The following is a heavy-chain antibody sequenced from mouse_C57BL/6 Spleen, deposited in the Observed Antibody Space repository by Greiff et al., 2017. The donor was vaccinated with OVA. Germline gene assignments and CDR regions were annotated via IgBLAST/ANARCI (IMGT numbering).Heavy chain of an antibody. J-gene: IGHJ4*01. CDR1: GFTFSSYA. V-gene: IGHV5-4*01. D-gene: IGHD2-1*01. CDR2: ISDGGSYT. Sequence: EVQLVESGGGLVKPGGSLKLSCAASGFTFSSYAMSWVRQTPEKRLEWVATISDGGSYTNYPDNVKGRFTISRDNAKNNLYLQKSHLKSEDTAMYYCAREGGGNYFYALDYWGQGTSVTVSS. CDR3: AREGGGNYFYALDY.